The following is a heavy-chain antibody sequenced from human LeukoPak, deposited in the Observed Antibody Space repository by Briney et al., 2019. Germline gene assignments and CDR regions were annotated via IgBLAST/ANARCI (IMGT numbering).Heavy chain of an antibody. CDR3: ARDPGTKIVVAPYYYMDV. J-gene: IGHJ6*03. CDR1: GFTFSSYW. Sequence: GGSLRLSCAASGFTFSSYWMSWVRQAPGKGLEWVANIKQDGSEKYYVDSVKGRFTISRDNAKNSLYLQMNSLRAEDTAVYYCARDPGTKIVVAPYYYMDVWGKGTTVTVSS. D-gene: IGHD3-22*01. V-gene: IGHV3-7*01. CDR2: IKQDGSEK.